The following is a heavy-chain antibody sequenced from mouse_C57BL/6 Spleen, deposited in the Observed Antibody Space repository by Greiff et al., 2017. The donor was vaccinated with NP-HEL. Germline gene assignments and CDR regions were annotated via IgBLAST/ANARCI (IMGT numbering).Heavy chain of an antibody. J-gene: IGHJ4*01. V-gene: IGHV2-5*01. Sequence: VQLQQSGPGLVQPSQSLSITCTVSGFSLTSYGVHWVRQSPGKGLEWLGVIWRGGSTDYNAAFMSRLSITKDNSKSQVFFKMNSLQADDTAIYYCAKKDDSYYYAMDYWGQGTSVTVSS. D-gene: IGHD2-4*01. CDR1: GFSLTSYG. CDR3: AKKDDSYYYAMDY. CDR2: IWRGGST.